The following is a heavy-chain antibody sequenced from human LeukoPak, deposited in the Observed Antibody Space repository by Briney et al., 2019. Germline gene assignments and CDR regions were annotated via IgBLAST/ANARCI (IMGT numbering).Heavy chain of an antibody. CDR2: IFPILGIA. Sequence: GASVKVSCKASGGTFSSYAISWVRQAPGQGLEWMGRIFPILGIANYAQKFQGRVTITADKSTSTAYMELSSLRSEDTAVYYCARESMAYCGGDCYKDFDYWGQGTLVTVSS. CDR1: GGTFSSYA. CDR3: ARESMAYCGGDCYKDFDY. J-gene: IGHJ4*02. D-gene: IGHD2-21*01. V-gene: IGHV1-69*04.